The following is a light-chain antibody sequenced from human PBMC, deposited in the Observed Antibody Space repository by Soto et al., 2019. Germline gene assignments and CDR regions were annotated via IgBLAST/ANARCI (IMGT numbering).Light chain of an antibody. CDR1: QSVNIY. CDR2: DAS. J-gene: IGKJ4*01. CDR3: QQRSNWPSLT. Sequence: EIVITQSPATLSVSPGERATRSSRASQSVNIYLAWYQQKPGQAPRLLISDASNRATGIPARFSGSGSETDFTLTISSLEPEDSAVYYCQQRSNWPSLTFGGGTKVDI. V-gene: IGKV3-11*01.